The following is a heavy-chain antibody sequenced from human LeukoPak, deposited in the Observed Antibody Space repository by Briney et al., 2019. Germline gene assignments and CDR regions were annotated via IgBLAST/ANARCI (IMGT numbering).Heavy chain of an antibody. V-gene: IGHV3-48*01. Sequence: QAGGSLRLSCAASGFTFSSYSMNWVRQAPGKGLEWVSYISSSSSTIYYADSVKGRFTISRDNAKNSLYLQMNSLRAEDTAVYYCARDRYCSGGSCYWFDPWGQGTLVTVSS. J-gene: IGHJ5*02. D-gene: IGHD2-15*01. CDR2: ISSSSSTI. CDR3: ARDRYCSGGSCYWFDP. CDR1: GFTFSSYS.